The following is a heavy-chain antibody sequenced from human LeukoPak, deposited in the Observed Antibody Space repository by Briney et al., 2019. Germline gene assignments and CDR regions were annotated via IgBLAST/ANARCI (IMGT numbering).Heavy chain of an antibody. J-gene: IGHJ4*02. V-gene: IGHV3-7*01. CDR3: AREGYYDSSGYFRDYFDY. CDR1: EFTFSSYW. Sequence: GGSLRLSCAASEFTFSSYWMSWVRQAPGKGLEWVANIKQDGSEKYYVDSVKGRFTISRDNAKNSLYLQMNSLRAEDTAVYYCAREGYYDSSGYFRDYFDYWGQGTLVTVSS. D-gene: IGHD3-22*01. CDR2: IKQDGSEK.